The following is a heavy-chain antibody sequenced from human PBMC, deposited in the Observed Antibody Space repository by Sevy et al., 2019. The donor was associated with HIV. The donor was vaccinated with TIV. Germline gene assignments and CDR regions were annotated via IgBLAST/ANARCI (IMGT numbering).Heavy chain of an antibody. CDR3: AKDLAGPGRRYFDF. CDR2: IRYDGSDK. J-gene: IGHJ4*02. V-gene: IGHV3-30*02. D-gene: IGHD6-13*01. Sequence: GGSLRFSCTASGFTFSNFGMHWVRQVPGKGLEWVTFIRYDGSDKYYAASVKGRFTISRDDSKNTLYLQMDSLRPEDTTIYYCAKDLAGPGRRYFDFWGQGALVTVSS. CDR1: GFTFSNFG.